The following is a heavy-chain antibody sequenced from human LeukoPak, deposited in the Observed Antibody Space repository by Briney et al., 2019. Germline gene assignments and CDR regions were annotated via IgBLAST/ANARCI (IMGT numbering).Heavy chain of an antibody. D-gene: IGHD3-16*01. V-gene: IGHV1-2*02. CDR1: GYIFTGYY. CDR3: AKVKNGGGGHHAFDI. Sequence: ASVKVSCKASGYIFTGYYMYWVRQAPGQGLEWMGWINPNSGGTNYAQKFQGRVTMTRDTSISTAYMELSRLRSDDTAVYYCAKVKNGGGGHHAFDIWGQGTMVTVSS. J-gene: IGHJ3*02. CDR2: INPNSGGT.